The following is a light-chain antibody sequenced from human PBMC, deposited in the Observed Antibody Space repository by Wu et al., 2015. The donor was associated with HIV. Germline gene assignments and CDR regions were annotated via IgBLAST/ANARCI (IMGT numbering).Light chain of an antibody. CDR3: QQYGSSPLT. V-gene: IGKV3-20*01. CDR2: GAS. J-gene: IGKJ4*01. CDR1: QTINSDY. Sequence: EIVLTQSPGTLSLSPGERATLSCKASQTINSDYLAWYQQKPGQAPRLLVYGASSRATGIPDRFSGSGSGTDFTLTISRLGPEDFAVYYCQQYGSSPLTFGGGTKVEMK.